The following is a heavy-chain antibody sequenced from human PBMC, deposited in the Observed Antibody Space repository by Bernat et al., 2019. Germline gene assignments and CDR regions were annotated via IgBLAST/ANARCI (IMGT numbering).Heavy chain of an antibody. CDR3: GGSFACPKAFKI. D-gene: IGHD3-3*01. J-gene: IGHJ3*02. CDR1: GDSIRSTIYY. V-gene: IGHV4-39*01. CDR2: IYYSGST. Sequence: QVQLQESGPGLVKPSETLSLTCTVSGDSIRSTIYYWGWIRQPPGKGLEWIGSIYYSGSTYYNPSLTIRVTTPLATSKTRFSLSRPFVPPPDTAGFSCGGSFACPKAFKIWGQGKMLTASS.